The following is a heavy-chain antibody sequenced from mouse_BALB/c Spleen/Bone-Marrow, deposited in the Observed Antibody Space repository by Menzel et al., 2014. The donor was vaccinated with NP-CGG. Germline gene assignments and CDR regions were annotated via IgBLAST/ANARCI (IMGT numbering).Heavy chain of an antibody. CDR3: TRQGLAC. CDR1: GYTFSSYW. CDR2: ILPGSGNT. J-gene: IGHJ3*01. Sequence: QVHVKQSGPELMKPGASVKISCKATGYTFSSYWIEWVKQRPGHGLEWIGEILPGSGNTHYNEKFKGKATFTADTSSNTAYMQLSSLTSEDSAVYYCTRQGLACWGQGTLVTVSA. V-gene: IGHV1-9*01.